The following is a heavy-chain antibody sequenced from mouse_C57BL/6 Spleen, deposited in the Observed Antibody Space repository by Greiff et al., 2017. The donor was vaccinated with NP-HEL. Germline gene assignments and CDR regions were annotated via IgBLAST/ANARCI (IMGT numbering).Heavy chain of an antibody. V-gene: IGHV5-6*01. CDR3: ARHGYGSSLFDY. CDR1: CFTLLIAF. Sequence: EVKLVESGGDLVKPVGSLKLPCADSCFTLLIAFISFFLPPPYKMLEWVATISSFGSYTYYPDSVKGRFTISRDNAKNTLYLQMSSLKSEDTAMYYCARHGYGSSLFDYWGQGTTLTVSS. J-gene: IGHJ2*01. D-gene: IGHD1-1*01. CDR2: ISSFGSYT.